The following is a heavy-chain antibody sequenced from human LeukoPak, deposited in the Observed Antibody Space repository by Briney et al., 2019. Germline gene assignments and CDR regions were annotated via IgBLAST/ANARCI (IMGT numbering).Heavy chain of an antibody. Sequence: GGSLRLSCAASGFTFSGSAMHWVRQASGKGLEWVGRIRSKTNNYATAYAASVKGRFTISRDDSKNTAYLQMNSLRTEDTAMYYCARPDYYDSSVSGWGQGTMVTVSS. J-gene: IGHJ3*01. V-gene: IGHV3-73*01. D-gene: IGHD3-22*01. CDR2: IRSKTNNYAT. CDR1: GFTFSGSA. CDR3: ARPDYYDSSVSG.